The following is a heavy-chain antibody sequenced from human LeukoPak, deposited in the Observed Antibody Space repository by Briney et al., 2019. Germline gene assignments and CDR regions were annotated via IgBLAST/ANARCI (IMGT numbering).Heavy chain of an antibody. CDR2: ISMSGGST. CDR3: AKDAVPAAI. V-gene: IGHV3-23*01. D-gene: IGHD2-2*01. Sequence: SGGSLRLSCAVSGFTISNYVMSWVRQAPGKGLEWVSGISMSGGSTYYADSVKGRFTISRDNSKNTLYLQMNSLRAEDTAMYHCAKDAVPAAIWGQGTRVTVSS. CDR1: GFTISNYV. J-gene: IGHJ4*02.